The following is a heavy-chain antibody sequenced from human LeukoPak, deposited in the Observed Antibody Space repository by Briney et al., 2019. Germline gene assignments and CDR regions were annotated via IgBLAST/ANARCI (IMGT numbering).Heavy chain of an antibody. D-gene: IGHD1-20*01. CDR2: INPSGGST. J-gene: IGHJ4*02. CDR1: VYIFTSYY. V-gene: IGHV1-46*01. CDR3: ARDGITGTIDY. Sequence: ASVKVSCKASVYIFTSYYMHWVRQAPGQGLEWMGIINPSGGSTSYAQKFQGRVTMTRDTSTSTVYMELSSLRSEDTAVYYCARDGITGTIDYWGQGTLVTVSS.